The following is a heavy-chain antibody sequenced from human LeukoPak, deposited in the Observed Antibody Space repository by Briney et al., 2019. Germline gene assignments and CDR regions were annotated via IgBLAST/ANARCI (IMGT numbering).Heavy chain of an antibody. D-gene: IGHD3-10*01. CDR3: ARGLSSGSYYSDY. CDR2: IIPIFGIA. V-gene: IGHV1-69*04. CDR1: GGTSSSYA. Sequence: ASVKVSCKASGGTSSSYAISWVRQAPGQGLEWMGRIIPIFGIANYAQKFQGRVTITADKSTSTAYMELSSLRSEDTAVYYCARGLSSGSYYSDYWGQGTLVTVSS. J-gene: IGHJ4*02.